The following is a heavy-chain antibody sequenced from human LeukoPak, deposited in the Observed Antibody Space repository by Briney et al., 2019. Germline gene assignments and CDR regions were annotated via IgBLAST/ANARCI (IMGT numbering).Heavy chain of an antibody. CDR1: GGSISSYY. CDR3: ARASSRGVDP. Sequence: SETLSLTCTVSGGSISSYYWSWIRQPPGKGLEWIGYIYYSGSTNYNPSLKSRVTISVDTSKNQFSLQLSSVTPEDTAVYYCARASSRGVDPWGQGTLVTVSS. J-gene: IGHJ5*02. D-gene: IGHD3-10*01. CDR2: IYYSGST. V-gene: IGHV4-59*12.